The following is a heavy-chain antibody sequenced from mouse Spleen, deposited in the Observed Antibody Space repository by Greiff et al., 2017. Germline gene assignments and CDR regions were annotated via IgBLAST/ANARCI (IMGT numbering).Heavy chain of an antibody. CDR3: ARDPVYGNYGAMDY. D-gene: IGHD2-10*02. CDR1: GYSITSGYY. V-gene: IGHV3-6*01. CDR2: ISYDGSN. Sequence: EVHLVESGPGLVKPSQSLSLTCSVTGYSITSGYYWNWIRQFPGNKLEWMGYISYDGSNNYNPSLKNRISITRDTSKNQFFLKLNSVTTEDTATYYCARDPVYGNYGAMDYWGQGTSVTVSS. J-gene: IGHJ4*01.